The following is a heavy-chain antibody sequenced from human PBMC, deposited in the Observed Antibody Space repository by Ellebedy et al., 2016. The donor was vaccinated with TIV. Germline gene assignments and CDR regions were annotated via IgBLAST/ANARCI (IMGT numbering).Heavy chain of an antibody. CDR2: ISAYNGNT. CDR1: GYTFTSYG. J-gene: IGHJ4*02. D-gene: IGHD5-24*01. V-gene: IGHV1-18*01. Sequence: AASVKVSCKASGYTFTSYGISWVRQAPGQGLEWMGWISAYNGNTNYAQKLQGRVTMNTDTSTSTAYMELRSLRSDDTAVYYCARAWRDGYNFPLGDYWGQGTLVTVSS. CDR3: ARAWRDGYNFPLGDY.